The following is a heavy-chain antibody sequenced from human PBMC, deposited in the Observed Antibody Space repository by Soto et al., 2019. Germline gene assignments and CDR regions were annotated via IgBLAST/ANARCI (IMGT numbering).Heavy chain of an antibody. CDR1: GGSISSGGNW. Sequence: PSETLSLTCTVSGGSISSGGNWWTWIRQHPGKGLEWIGYVYSSGTTYYNPSLQSRVTISVDASKSQFYLKLRSVTAADTAVYYCARGMAEEQIFYYFDYWGQGALVTVSS. CDR2: VYSSGTT. J-gene: IGHJ4*02. V-gene: IGHV4-31*03. CDR3: ARGMAEEQIFYYFDY. D-gene: IGHD3-9*01.